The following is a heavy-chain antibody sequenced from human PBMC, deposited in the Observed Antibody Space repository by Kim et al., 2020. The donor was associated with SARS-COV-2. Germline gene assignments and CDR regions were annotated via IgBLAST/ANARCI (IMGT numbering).Heavy chain of an antibody. CDR1: GFNVGDYT. D-gene: IGHD3-3*01. V-gene: IGHV3-43*01. Sequence: GGSLRLSCAGSGFNVGDYTMHWVRQAPGKGLEWVSLIYYVGDGTYHADSVKGRFTMSRDNSKNSLFLQMNSLRIEDTALYYCVREERTIFGVVINGGMDVWGRGTAVTVSS. CDR2: IYYVGDGT. J-gene: IGHJ6*02. CDR3: VREERTIFGVVINGGMDV.